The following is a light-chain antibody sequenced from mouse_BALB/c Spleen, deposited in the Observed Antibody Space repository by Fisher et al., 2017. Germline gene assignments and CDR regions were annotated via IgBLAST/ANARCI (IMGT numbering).Light chain of an antibody. V-gene: IGKV3-2*01. CDR1: SSVSY. CDR2: AAS. Sequence: DIVLTQTPAIMSASPGEKVTMTCSASSSVSYMHWYQQKPGQPPKLLIYAASNLESGIPARFSGSGSGTDFSLNIHPMEEDDTAMYFCQQSKEVPYTFGGGTKLEIK. CDR3: QQSKEVPYT. J-gene: IGKJ2*01.